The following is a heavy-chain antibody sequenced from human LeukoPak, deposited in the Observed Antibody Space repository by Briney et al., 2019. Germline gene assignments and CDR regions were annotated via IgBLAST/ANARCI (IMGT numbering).Heavy chain of an antibody. V-gene: IGHV3-7*05. J-gene: IGHJ4*02. CDR3: TTFYSRLTDY. CDR1: GFSFNSYW. CDR2: INQDGSEK. D-gene: IGHD2/OR15-2a*01. Sequence: GGSLRLSCAASGFSFNSYWINWVRQAPGKGLEWLASINQDGSEKYYVDSVEGRFTISRDNAKNSLYLQMNSLRAEDTAVYYCTTFYSRLTDYWGQGTVVTVSS.